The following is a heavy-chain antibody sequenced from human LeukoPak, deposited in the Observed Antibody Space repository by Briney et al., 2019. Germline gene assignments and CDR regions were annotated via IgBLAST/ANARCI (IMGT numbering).Heavy chain of an antibody. D-gene: IGHD3-22*01. J-gene: IGHJ4*02. CDR2: IYPGAANT. V-gene: IGHV5-51*01. Sequence: PGESLKISCKGSGYSFTSYWIGWVRQMPGKGLEWMGIIYPGAANTRYSPSFQGQVTISADKSISTAYLQWSSLKASDTAMYYCARLYYYDSSGQNLDYWGQGTLVTVSS. CDR3: ARLYYYDSSGQNLDY. CDR1: GYSFTSYW.